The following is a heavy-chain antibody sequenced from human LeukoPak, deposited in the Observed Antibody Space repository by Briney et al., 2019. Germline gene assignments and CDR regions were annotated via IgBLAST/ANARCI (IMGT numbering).Heavy chain of an antibody. CDR3: ARVVAVAGMGAHYYYYYGMDV. D-gene: IGHD6-19*01. V-gene: IGHV3-21*01. CDR1: GFTFSSYS. Sequence: GGSLRLSCAASGFTFSSYSMNWIRQAPGKGLEWVSSISSSTSYIYYADSVKGRFTISKDNAKNSLYLQMNSLRAEDTAVYYCARVVAVAGMGAHYYYYYGMDVWGQGTTVTVSS. J-gene: IGHJ6*02. CDR2: ISSSTSYI.